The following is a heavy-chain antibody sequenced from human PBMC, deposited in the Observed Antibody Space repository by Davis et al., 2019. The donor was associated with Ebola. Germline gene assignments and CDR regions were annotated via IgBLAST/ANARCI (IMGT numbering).Heavy chain of an antibody. V-gene: IGHV1-18*04. CDR2: ISASNGNT. J-gene: IGHJ4*02. D-gene: IGHD3-16*01. CDR3: ARDNDYADYAYDY. CDR1: GYTFANHG. Sequence: ASVKVSCKTSGYTFANHGVTWVRQAPGQGLEWMGWISASNGNTEYAPKFQGRVTMTTDTSSSTAYLEVRGLRSADTAVYYCARDNDYADYAYDYWGQGTLVTVSS.